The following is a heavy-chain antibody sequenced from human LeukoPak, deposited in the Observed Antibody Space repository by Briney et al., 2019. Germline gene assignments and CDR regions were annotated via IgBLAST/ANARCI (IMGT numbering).Heavy chain of an antibody. Sequence: GGSLRLSCAASGFTFSSYGMHWVRQPPGKGLVWVSRINSDGSSRSYADSVKGRFTISRDNAKNTLYLQMNSLRAEDTAVYYCAHVERSSGLHFGSWGQGTLVTASS. J-gene: IGHJ4*02. CDR2: INSDGSSR. CDR3: AHVERSSGLHFGS. D-gene: IGHD3-22*01. V-gene: IGHV3-74*01. CDR1: GFTFSSYG.